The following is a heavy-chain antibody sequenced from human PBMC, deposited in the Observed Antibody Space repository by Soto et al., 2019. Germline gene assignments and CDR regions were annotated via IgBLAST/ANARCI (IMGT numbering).Heavy chain of an antibody. CDR2: IYTSGST. CDR1: GGSISSYY. CDR3: ARSGSWYYDSSGYYKFDY. V-gene: IGHV4-4*07. D-gene: IGHD3-22*01. J-gene: IGHJ4*02. Sequence: QVQLQESGPGLVKPSETLSLTCTVSGGSISSYYWSWIRQPAGKGLEWIGRIYTSGSTNYNPSLNSRVTMSVDTSKNQFSLKLSSVTAADTAVYYCARSGSWYYDSSGYYKFDYWGQGTLVTVSS.